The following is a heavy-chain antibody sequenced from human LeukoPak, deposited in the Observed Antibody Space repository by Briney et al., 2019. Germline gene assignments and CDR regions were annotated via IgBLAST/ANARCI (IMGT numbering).Heavy chain of an antibody. CDR3: ARVGVGGTYYFDY. CDR2: IIPSGGST. J-gene: IGHJ4*02. V-gene: IGHV1-46*01. Sequence: GASVKVSCKASGYSLTSYYMHWVRQDPGQGLEWMGIIIPSGGSTNYAQKFQGRVTMTRDTSTSTVYMELSSLRSEDTAVYYCARVGVGGTYYFDYWGQGTLVTVSS. CDR1: GYSLTSYY. D-gene: IGHD1-26*01.